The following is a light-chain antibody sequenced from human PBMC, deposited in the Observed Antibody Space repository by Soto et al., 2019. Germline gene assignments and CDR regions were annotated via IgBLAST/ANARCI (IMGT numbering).Light chain of an antibody. V-gene: IGLV2-11*01. Sequence: SVLTQPRSVSGSPGQSVTVSCTGTSRDVAVYSYVSWFQQHPGIAPQLLIYALTKRPSGVPDRFSGSKSGNTASLTISGLQAEDEAEYFCSSYAGSYTWIFGSGTKVTVL. CDR1: SRDVAVYSY. J-gene: IGLJ1*01. CDR3: SSYAGSYTWI. CDR2: ALT.